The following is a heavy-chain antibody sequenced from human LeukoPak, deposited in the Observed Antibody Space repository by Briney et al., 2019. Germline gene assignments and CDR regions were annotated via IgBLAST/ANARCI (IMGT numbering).Heavy chain of an antibody. D-gene: IGHD3-9*01. J-gene: IGHJ4*02. CDR1: GYTFTSYG. CDR3: ARGLEELKTYYDILTGQPEPTPFDY. V-gene: IGHV1-18*01. CDR2: ISAYNGNT. Sequence: ASVKVPCKASGYTFTSYGISWVRQAPGQGLEWMGWISAYNGNTNYAQKLQGRVTMTTDTSTSTAYMELRSLRSDDTAVYYCARGLEELKTYYDILTGQPEPTPFDYWGQGTLVTVSS.